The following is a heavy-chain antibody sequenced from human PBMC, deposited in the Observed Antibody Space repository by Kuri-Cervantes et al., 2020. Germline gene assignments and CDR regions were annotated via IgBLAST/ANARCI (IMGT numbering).Heavy chain of an antibody. V-gene: IGHV3-74*03. Sequence: GESLKISCAASGFTFSGYWMNWVRQTPGSGLVWVSFINGDGSNTMYADSVKGRFTISRDNAKNTLYLQMNSLRAEDTAVYFCSRDAEGHFDSWGQGTLVTVSS. J-gene: IGHJ4*02. CDR2: INGDGSNT. CDR1: GFTFSGYW. CDR3: SRDAEGHFDS.